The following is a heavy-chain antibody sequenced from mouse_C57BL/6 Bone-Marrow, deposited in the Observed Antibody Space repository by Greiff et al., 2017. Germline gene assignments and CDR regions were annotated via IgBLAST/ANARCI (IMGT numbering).Heavy chain of an antibody. V-gene: IGHV1-81*01. Sequence: VQLQQSGAELARPGASVKLSCKASGYTFTSYGISWVKQRTGQGLEWIGEIYPRSGNTYYNEKFKGQATLTADKSSSTAYMELRSLTSEDSAVYFCARRGYYYGSSPWFAYWGQGTLVTVSA. CDR3: ARRGYYYGSSPWFAY. J-gene: IGHJ3*01. D-gene: IGHD1-1*01. CDR2: IYPRSGNT. CDR1: GYTFTSYG.